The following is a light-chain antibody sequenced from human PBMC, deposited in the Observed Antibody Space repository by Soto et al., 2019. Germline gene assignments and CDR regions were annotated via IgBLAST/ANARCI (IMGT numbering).Light chain of an antibody. J-gene: IGKJ3*01. CDR3: QQYISAPPFT. CDR2: AAS. CDR1: QGIRNY. V-gene: IGKV1-27*01. Sequence: DIQMTQSPSSLSASVGDRVTITCRASQGIRNYVAWYQQKPGKVPKLLIHAASTLQSGVPSRFSGSGSGTDFTIPISSLQPEDVATYYCQQYISAPPFTFGPGTKVNI.